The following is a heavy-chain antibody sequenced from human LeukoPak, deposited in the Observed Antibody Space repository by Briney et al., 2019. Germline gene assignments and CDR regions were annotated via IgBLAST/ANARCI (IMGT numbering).Heavy chain of an antibody. CDR1: GGSLSSSNW. D-gene: IGHD1-26*01. CDR2: VYQTGGT. J-gene: IGHJ4*02. CDR3: VRDVGAAPDYYFDY. V-gene: IGHV4-4*02. Sequence: SETLSLTCAVSGGSLSSSNWWSWVRQPPGKGLEWIGEVYQTGGTNYNPSLKSRVTILVDTSKNQFSLKLTSVTAADTAVYYCVRDVGAAPDYYFDYWGQGTLVTVSS.